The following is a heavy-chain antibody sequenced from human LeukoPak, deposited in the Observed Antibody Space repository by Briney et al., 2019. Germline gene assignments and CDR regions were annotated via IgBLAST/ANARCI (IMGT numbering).Heavy chain of an antibody. V-gene: IGHV1-2*02. CDR3: ATLSTIAVAGKSYY. D-gene: IGHD6-19*01. J-gene: IGHJ4*02. CDR1: GYTFTGYY. Sequence: ASVKVSCKASGYTFTGYYMHWVRHAPGQGLEWMGWINPNSGGRNYAQKFQGRVTMTRDTSIIKAYMELSRLRSDDTAVYYCATLSTIAVAGKSYYWGQGTLVTVSS. CDR2: INPNSGGR.